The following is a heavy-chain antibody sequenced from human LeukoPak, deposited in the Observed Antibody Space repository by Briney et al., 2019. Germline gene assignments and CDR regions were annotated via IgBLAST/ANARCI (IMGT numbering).Heavy chain of an antibody. CDR3: AKDVSSSPGNYYMDV. Sequence: GGSLRLSCAASGFTFSSYSLNWVRQAPGMGLEWVSSISSSSHYIYYADSVKGRFTISRDNAKNSLYLQMNSLRAEDMALYYCAKDVSSSPGNYYMDVWGKGTTVTVSS. D-gene: IGHD6-6*01. CDR2: ISSSSHYI. CDR1: GFTFSSYS. J-gene: IGHJ6*03. V-gene: IGHV3-21*04.